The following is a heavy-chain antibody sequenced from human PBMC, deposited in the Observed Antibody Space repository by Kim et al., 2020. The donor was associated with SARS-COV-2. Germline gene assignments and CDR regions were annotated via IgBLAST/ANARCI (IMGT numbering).Heavy chain of an antibody. Sequence: RFTISRDKSKNTLYLQMNSLRAEDTAVYYCAKGDAGGVIVNYYYYGMDVWGQGTTVTVSS. D-gene: IGHD3-16*02. CDR3: AKGDAGGVIVNYYYYGMDV. J-gene: IGHJ6*02. V-gene: IGHV3-23*01.